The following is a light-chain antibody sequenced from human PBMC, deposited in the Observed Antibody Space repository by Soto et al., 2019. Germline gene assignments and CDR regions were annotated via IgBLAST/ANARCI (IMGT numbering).Light chain of an antibody. CDR2: GAS. CDR1: QSFTTSQ. J-gene: IGKJ1*01. CDR3: QQYASAPRT. V-gene: IGKV3-20*01. Sequence: EIGLTQSPGTLSLSPGERATLFCRASQSFTTSQLAGYQQRPGQAPRVLIFGASRRATGIPDRFSGSGSGTDYTLTTSRLEPEYSAVYYWQQYASAPRTFGQGTTVEIK.